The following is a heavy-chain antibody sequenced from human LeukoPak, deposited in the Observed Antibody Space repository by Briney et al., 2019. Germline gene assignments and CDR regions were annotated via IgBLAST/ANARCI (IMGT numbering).Heavy chain of an antibody. J-gene: IGHJ4*02. CDR1: GFTFSDYY. V-gene: IGHV3-11*06. CDR2: ISGGSGYI. D-gene: IGHD6-19*01. Sequence: PGGSLRLSCAASGFTFSDYYMSWIRQAPGKGLEWVSYISGGSGYIYYADSVKGRFTISRDNAKNSLYLQMNSLRAEDTAVYYCARAIAVAEGYWGQGTLVTVSS. CDR3: ARAIAVAEGY.